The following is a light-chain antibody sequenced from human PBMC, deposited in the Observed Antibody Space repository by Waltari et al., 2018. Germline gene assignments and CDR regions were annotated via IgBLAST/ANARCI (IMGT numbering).Light chain of an antibody. CDR3: QQYYSTPPWT. CDR1: PSVLYSSNHNNY. Sequence: DIVMTQSPDSLAVSLGERATINCKSSPSVLYSSNHNNYLAWYQQTTGQPPKLLIYCASTRESGVPDRFSGIGSGTDFTLTISSLQAEDVAVYYCQQYYSTPPWTFGQGTTVEIK. J-gene: IGKJ1*01. V-gene: IGKV4-1*01. CDR2: CAS.